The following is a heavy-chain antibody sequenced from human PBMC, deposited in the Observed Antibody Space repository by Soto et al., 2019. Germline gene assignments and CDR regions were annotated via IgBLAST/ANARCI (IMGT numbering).Heavy chain of an antibody. CDR3: ARLNPGYSYGQI. D-gene: IGHD5-18*01. CDR1: GYSFTSYW. CDR2: IDPSESDT. Sequence: EVQLVQSGAEVKKPGESLRISCKGSGYSFTSYWISWVRQMPGKGLEWMGRIDPSESDTKYSPSFQGHVTISADKSISTAYLQWSSLTASDTAMYYCARLNPGYSYGQIWGQGTLVTVSS. J-gene: IGHJ4*02. V-gene: IGHV5-10-1*01.